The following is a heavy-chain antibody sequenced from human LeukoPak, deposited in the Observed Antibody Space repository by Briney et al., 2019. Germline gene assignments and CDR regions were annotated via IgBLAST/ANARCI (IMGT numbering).Heavy chain of an antibody. CDR3: ARANSYDSSGHYYEFGY. D-gene: IGHD3-22*01. CDR2: IYTSGIT. V-gene: IGHV4-4*07. CDR1: GGSISSYY. Sequence: SETLSLTCTVSGGSISSYYWSWIRQPPGKGLEWIGRIYTSGITNYNPSLKSRVTMSVDTSKNQFSLKLTSVTAADTAVYYCARANSYDSSGHYYEFGYWGQGTLVTVSS. J-gene: IGHJ4*02.